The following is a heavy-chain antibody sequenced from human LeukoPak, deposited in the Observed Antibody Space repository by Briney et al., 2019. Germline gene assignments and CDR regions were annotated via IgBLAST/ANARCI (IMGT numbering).Heavy chain of an antibody. CDR2: IYAGDSDT. CDR3: ARRGLVVPADY. D-gene: IGHD2-2*01. V-gene: IGHV5-51*01. J-gene: IGHJ4*02. Sequence: GESLKISCKGSGYSFTSYWIGWVRQMPGKGLEWMGIIYAGDSDTRYSPSFQGQVTISADKSIGTAYQQWSSLKASDTATYYCARRGLVVPADYWGQGTLVSVSS. CDR1: GYSFTSYW.